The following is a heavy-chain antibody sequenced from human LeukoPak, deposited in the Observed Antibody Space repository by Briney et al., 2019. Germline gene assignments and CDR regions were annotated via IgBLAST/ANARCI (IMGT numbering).Heavy chain of an antibody. Sequence: SQTLSLTCTVSGGSISSGGYYWSWIRQHPGKGLEWIGYIHYTGSRNYHPSLKSRVTMSVDTSKNQPSLTLGSVTAADTAVYHCARGTETTGYFDFWGPGTLVTVSS. CDR1: GGSISSGGYY. V-gene: IGHV4-61*08. CDR2: IHYTGSR. D-gene: IGHD4-17*01. J-gene: IGHJ4*02. CDR3: ARGTETTGYFDF.